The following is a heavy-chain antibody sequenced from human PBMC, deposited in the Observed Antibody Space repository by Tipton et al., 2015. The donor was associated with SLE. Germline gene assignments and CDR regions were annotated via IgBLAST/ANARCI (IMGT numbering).Heavy chain of an antibody. D-gene: IGHD3-10*01. CDR2: IRSKAYGGTT. CDR1: GFTFSDYY. J-gene: IGHJ4*02. CDR3: TRDLTMVRGVITDY. V-gene: IGHV3-49*03. Sequence: SLRLSCAASGFTFSDYYMSWFRQAPGKGLEWVGFIRSKAYGGTTEYAASVKGRFTISRDDSKSIAYLQMNSLKTEDTAVYYCTRDLTMVRGVITDYWGQGTLVTVSS.